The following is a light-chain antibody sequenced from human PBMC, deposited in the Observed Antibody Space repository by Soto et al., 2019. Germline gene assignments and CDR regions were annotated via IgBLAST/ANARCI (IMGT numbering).Light chain of an antibody. CDR1: QSISSW. CDR2: HAS. Sequence: DIQMTQSPSTLSASVGDRVTITCRASQSISSWLAWYQQKPGTAPKVLIYHASNLQSGVPSRFSGSGSGTEFTLTISSLQPDDFATYYCQQYNSYSFGQGTKVDI. J-gene: IGKJ1*01. V-gene: IGKV1-5*01. CDR3: QQYNSYS.